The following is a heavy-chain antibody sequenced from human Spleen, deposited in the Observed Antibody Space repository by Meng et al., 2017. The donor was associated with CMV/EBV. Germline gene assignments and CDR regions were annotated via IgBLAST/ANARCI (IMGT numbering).Heavy chain of an antibody. V-gene: IGHV1-2*02. J-gene: IGHJ4*02. D-gene: IGHD3-10*01. CDR3: ARDVQSGAAGY. Sequence: FCNPSGYTVTDFWIHWVQQAPGQGPEWMGWINPKSGGTKFAQKFEGRVTMTTDTSTRTIYLELNRLRNDDTAMYYCARDVQSGAAGYWGQGTLVTVSS. CDR2: INPKSGGT. CDR1: GYTVTDFW.